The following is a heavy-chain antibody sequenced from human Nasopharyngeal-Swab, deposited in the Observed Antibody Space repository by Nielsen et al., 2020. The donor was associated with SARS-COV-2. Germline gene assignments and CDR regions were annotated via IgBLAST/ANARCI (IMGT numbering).Heavy chain of an antibody. V-gene: IGHV4-61*08. CDR3: ARDRVAAGMDV. CDR1: GGSISSGGYY. D-gene: IGHD3-10*01. J-gene: IGHJ6*03. Sequence: SETLSFTCTVSGGSISSGGYYWSWIRQPPGKGLEWIGYIYYSGSTNYNPSLKSRVTISVDTSKNQFSLKLSSVTAADTAVYYCARDRVAAGMDVWGKGTTVTVSS. CDR2: IYYSGST.